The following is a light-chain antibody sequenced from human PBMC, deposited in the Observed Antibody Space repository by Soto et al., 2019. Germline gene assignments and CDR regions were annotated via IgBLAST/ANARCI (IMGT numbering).Light chain of an antibody. V-gene: IGKV1-5*03. Sequence: DIQMTQSPSTLSASVGARVTITCRASQNIDDWLAWYQQKPGKAPKLLIYKASNLETGVPSRFSASGSGTEFTLTISSLQPDDFATYYCQQYNSTFGQGTRLEIK. CDR1: QNIDDW. CDR3: QQYNST. J-gene: IGKJ2*01. CDR2: KAS.